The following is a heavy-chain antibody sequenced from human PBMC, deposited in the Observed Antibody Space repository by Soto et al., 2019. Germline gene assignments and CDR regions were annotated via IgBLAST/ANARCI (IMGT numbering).Heavy chain of an antibody. CDR1: SDCISSRTPY. CDR2: IYYSGNA. CDR3: ARHVVAEVITGWAY. D-gene: IGHD3-22*01. Sequence: PSQPLSHACTVGSDCISSRTPYYDWIRQHPGKGLEWIGSIYYSGNAYYNPSLKSRVTISVATPKNQFFLKLSFVTAADTVLYYCARHVVAEVITGWAYWGQGTLVTVSS. V-gene: IGHV4-39*01. J-gene: IGHJ4*02.